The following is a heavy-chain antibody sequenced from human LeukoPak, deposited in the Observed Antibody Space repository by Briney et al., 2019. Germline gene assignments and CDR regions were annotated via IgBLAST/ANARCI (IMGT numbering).Heavy chain of an antibody. CDR2: ISSSSSTI. D-gene: IGHD3-22*01. CDR1: GFTFSNYW. Sequence: PGGSLRLSCTASGFTFSNYWMHWVRQAPGKGLEWVSYISSSSSTIYYADSVKGRFTISRDNAKNSLYLQMNSLRAEDTAVYYCARAVLKDSSGIQYFDYWGQGTLVTVSS. CDR3: ARAVLKDSSGIQYFDY. V-gene: IGHV3-48*01. J-gene: IGHJ4*02.